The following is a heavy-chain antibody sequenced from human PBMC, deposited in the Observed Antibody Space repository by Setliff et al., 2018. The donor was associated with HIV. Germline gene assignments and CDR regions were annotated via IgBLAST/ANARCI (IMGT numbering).Heavy chain of an antibody. CDR3: AKRTIGSNNWYACDV. V-gene: IGHV3-33*06. CDR1: GFTFSSYA. CDR2: MWYDGSKK. Sequence: GGSLRLSCAASGFTFSSYAMHWVRQAPGKGLQWVAVMWYDGSKKYYADSVKGRFTISRDNSKNTLYLQMNSLRAEDTAVYYCAKRTIGSNNWYACDVWGQGTMVTVSS. J-gene: IGHJ3*01. D-gene: IGHD1-1*01.